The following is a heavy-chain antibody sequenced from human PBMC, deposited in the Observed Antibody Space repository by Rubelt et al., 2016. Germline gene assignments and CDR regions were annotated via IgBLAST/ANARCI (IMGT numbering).Heavy chain of an antibody. CDR2: TRNKANSYTA. CDR1: GFTLSDQY. CDR3: AKGRLWFGELLLSMDY. J-gene: IGHJ4*02. Sequence: AASGFTLSDQYMDWVRQAPGMGLEWVGRTRNKANSYTAEYAASVKGRFTISRDDSKNSLYLQMNSLRAEDTAVYHCAKGRLWFGELLLSMDYWGQGILVTVSS. D-gene: IGHD3-10*01. V-gene: IGHV3-72*01.